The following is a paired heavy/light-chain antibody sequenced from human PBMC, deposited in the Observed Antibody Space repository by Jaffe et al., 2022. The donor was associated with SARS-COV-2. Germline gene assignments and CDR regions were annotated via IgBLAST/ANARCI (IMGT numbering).Light chain of an antibody. CDR3: QQSYTTPYT. CDR1: QGISTY. Sequence: DIQMTQSPSSLSASVGDRVTITCRASQGISTYVNWYQQKPAKAPKFLIFAASSLQSGVPSRFSGSGSGTEFTLTISSLQPEDIATYYCQQSYTTPYTFGQGTKLEI. CDR2: AAS. V-gene: IGKV1-39*01. J-gene: IGKJ2*01.
Heavy chain of an antibody. CDR3: ASSGNYGGNNPFDN. V-gene: IGHV3-21*01. CDR1: GFTFSIYS. Sequence: EVQLVESGGGLVKPGGSLRLSCVASGFTFSIYSMTWVRQAPGKGLECVSFISISGSDIYYADSVKGRFTMSRDNAKNSVYLQMNSLRAEDTAVYYCASSGNYGGNNPFDNWGQGTLVTVSS. CDR2: ISISGSDI. D-gene: IGHD4-17*01. J-gene: IGHJ4*02.